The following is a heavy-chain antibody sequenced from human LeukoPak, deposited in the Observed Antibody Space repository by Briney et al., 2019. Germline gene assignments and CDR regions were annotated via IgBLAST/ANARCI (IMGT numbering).Heavy chain of an antibody. V-gene: IGHV1-2*06. Sequence: ASVKVSCKASGYTSTGYYMHWVRQAPGQGLEWMGRINPNSGGTNYAQKFQGRVTMTRDTSISTAYMELSRLRSDDTAVYYCARDTPYIYYYYMDVWGKGTTVTVSS. CDR2: INPNSGGT. CDR1: GYTSTGYY. J-gene: IGHJ6*03. D-gene: IGHD1-14*01. CDR3: ARDTPYIYYYYMDV.